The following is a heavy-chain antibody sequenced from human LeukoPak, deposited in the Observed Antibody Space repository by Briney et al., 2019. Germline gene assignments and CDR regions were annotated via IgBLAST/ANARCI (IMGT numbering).Heavy chain of an antibody. CDR2: ISNSGSGT. J-gene: IGHJ3*02. CDR1: GFTFSDYY. Sequence: GGSLRRSCAASGFTFSDYYMGWIRQAPGKGLEWVSYISNSGSGTYYPDSVKGRFTISRDNAKNSLYLQVNSLRAEDTAVYDCARALNDAFDIWGQGTMVTVSS. V-gene: IGHV3-11*04. CDR3: ARALNDAFDI.